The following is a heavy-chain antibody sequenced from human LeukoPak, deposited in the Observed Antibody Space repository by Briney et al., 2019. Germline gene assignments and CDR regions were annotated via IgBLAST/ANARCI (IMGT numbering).Heavy chain of an antibody. Sequence: GGSLRLSCAASGFTFSSYWMSWVRQAPGKGLEWVANIKQDGSEKYYVDSVKGRFTISRDNDKNSLFLQMTSLRAEDTAVYYCAKGNGYCSSTSCLNWFDPWGQGTLVTVSS. J-gene: IGHJ5*02. CDR3: AKGNGYCSSTSCLNWFDP. CDR1: GFTFSSYW. CDR2: IKQDGSEK. V-gene: IGHV3-7*03. D-gene: IGHD2-2*03.